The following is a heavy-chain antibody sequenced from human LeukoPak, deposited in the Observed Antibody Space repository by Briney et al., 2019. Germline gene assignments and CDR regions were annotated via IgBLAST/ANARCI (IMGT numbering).Heavy chain of an antibody. V-gene: IGHV3-21*01. J-gene: IGHJ4*02. CDR1: GFTFSNYE. CDR2: ISTSSSYI. D-gene: IGHD4-11*01. CDR3: ARGHSNYGDYFDY. Sequence: GGSLRLSCAASGFTFSNYEMHWVRQAPGKGLEWVSSISTSSSYIYYADSVKGRFTISRDNAKNSLSLQMNSLGAEDTALYFCARGHSNYGDYFDYWGQGTLVTVSS.